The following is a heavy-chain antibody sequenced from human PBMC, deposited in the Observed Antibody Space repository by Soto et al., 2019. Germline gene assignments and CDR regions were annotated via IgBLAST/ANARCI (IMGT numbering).Heavy chain of an antibody. CDR1: GGSISSGGYS. Sequence: SETLSLTCAFSGGSISSGGYSWSWIRQPPGKGLEWIGYIYHSGSTYYNSSLKSRVTISVDRSKNQFSLKLNSVTAADTAVYICVSGYPSLGFDNWGQGTLVTVSS. V-gene: IGHV4-30-2*01. J-gene: IGHJ4*02. D-gene: IGHD3-3*01. CDR3: VSGYPSLGFDN. CDR2: IYHSGST.